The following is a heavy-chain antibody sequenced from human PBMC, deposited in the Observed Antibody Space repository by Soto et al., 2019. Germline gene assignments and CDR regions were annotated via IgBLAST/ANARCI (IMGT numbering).Heavy chain of an antibody. D-gene: IGHD7-27*01. CDR3: AREGGKLTGDWGSVRAFDI. CDR2: ISYDGSNK. Sequence: GGSLRLSCAASGFTFSSYAMHWVRQAPGKGLEWVAVISYDGSNKYYADSVKGRFTISRDNSKNTLYLQMNSLRAEDTAVYYCAREGGKLTGDWGSVRAFDIWGQGTMVTVSS. CDR1: GFTFSSYA. V-gene: IGHV3-30-3*01. J-gene: IGHJ3*02.